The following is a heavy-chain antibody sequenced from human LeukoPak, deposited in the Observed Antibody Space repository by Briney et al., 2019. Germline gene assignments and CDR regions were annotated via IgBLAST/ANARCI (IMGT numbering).Heavy chain of an antibody. CDR1: GGTFSSYA. CDR2: IIPILGIA. D-gene: IGHD6-13*01. V-gene: IGHV1-69*04. Sequence: GASVKVFCKASGGTFSSYAISWVRQAPGQGLEWMGRIIPILGIANYAQEFQGRVTITADKSTSTAYMELSSLRSEDTAVYYCARVSISSSWYTAWFDPWGQGTLVTVSS. CDR3: ARVSISSSWYTAWFDP. J-gene: IGHJ5*02.